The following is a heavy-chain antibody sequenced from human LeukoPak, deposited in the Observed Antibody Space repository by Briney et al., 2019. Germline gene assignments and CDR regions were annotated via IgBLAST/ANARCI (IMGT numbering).Heavy chain of an antibody. D-gene: IGHD3-10*01. Sequence: PGRSLRLSCTASGFTFGDYAMSGVRQAPGKGLEWGGFIRSKGYGGTTEYAASVKGRFTISRDDSKSIAYLQMNSLKTEATAVYYCTRGGMVRGYRDNYFDYWGQGTLVTVSS. CDR1: GFTFGDYA. J-gene: IGHJ4*02. CDR3: TRGGMVRGYRDNYFDY. V-gene: IGHV3-49*04. CDR2: IRSKGYGGTT.